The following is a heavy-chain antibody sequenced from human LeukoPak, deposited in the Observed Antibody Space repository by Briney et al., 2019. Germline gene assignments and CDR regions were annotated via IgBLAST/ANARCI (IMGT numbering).Heavy chain of an antibody. CDR2: ISSSSNTI. CDR1: GFTFNSYS. CDR3: ASSKGYSYGYGY. Sequence: GGSLRLSCAASGFTFNSYSMNWVRQAPGKGLEWVSYISSSSNTIYYADSVKGRFTISRDNAKDSLYLQMSSLRDEDTAVYYCASSKGYSYGYGYWGQGTLVTVSS. J-gene: IGHJ4*02. D-gene: IGHD5-18*01. V-gene: IGHV3-48*02.